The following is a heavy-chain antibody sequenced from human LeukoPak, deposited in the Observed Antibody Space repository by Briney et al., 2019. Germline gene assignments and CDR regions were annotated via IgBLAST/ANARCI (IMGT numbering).Heavy chain of an antibody. CDR1: GYTFNSYG. CDR2: ISNYNGDT. J-gene: IGHJ4*02. D-gene: IGHD3-22*01. V-gene: IGHV1-18*01. Sequence: ASVKVSCKASGYTFNSYGFSWVRQAPGQGLEWVGWISNYNGDTRYAQKFQGRVTMTTDTSTRTSNMELRNLGSDDTAVYYCARALYSDCSGYYPGLDHWGQGTLVTVSS. CDR3: ARALYSDCSGYYPGLDH.